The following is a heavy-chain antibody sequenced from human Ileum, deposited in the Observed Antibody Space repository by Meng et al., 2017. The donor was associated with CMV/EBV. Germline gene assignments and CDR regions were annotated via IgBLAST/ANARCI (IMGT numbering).Heavy chain of an antibody. D-gene: IGHD6-19*01. Sequence: ATCEFTFSTSGMSGVRQAPEQGLEWVSGISSNGDTTYYVDSVKGRFTVSRDNSKNTLYLQMNSLSVDDTAVYYCAKANSGWSNYFDYWGQGILVTVSS. V-gene: IGHV3-23*01. CDR2: ISSNGDTT. J-gene: IGHJ4*02. CDR1: EFTFSTSG. CDR3: AKANSGWSNYFDY.